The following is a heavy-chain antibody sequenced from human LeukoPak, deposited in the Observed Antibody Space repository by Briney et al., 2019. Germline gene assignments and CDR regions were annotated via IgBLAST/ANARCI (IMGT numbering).Heavy chain of an antibody. Sequence: GGSLRLSCAASGFTFSSYWMSWVRQAPGKGLEWVANIKQDGSEKYYVDSVKGRFTISRDNVKNSLYLQMNSLRAEDTAVYYCASNSKQWLVQYFQHWGQGTLVTVSS. CDR1: GFTFSSYW. CDR3: ASNSKQWLVQYFQH. V-gene: IGHV3-7*03. D-gene: IGHD6-19*01. CDR2: IKQDGSEK. J-gene: IGHJ1*01.